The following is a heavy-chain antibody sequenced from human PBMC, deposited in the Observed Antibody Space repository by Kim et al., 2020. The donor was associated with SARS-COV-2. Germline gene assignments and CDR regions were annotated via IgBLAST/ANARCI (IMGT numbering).Heavy chain of an antibody. Sequence: GGSLRLSCAASGFTFSSYGMHWVRQAPGKGLEWVAVIWYDGSNKYYAYSVKGRFTISRDNSKNTLYLPMNSLRAEDTAVYYCARDLKYYDILTGYYPPQGVSYYYGMDVGGQGTTVTVSS. CDR2: IWYDGSNK. J-gene: IGHJ6*02. CDR1: GFTFSSYG. V-gene: IGHV3-33*01. CDR3: ARDLKYYDILTGYYPPQGVSYYYGMDV. D-gene: IGHD3-9*01.